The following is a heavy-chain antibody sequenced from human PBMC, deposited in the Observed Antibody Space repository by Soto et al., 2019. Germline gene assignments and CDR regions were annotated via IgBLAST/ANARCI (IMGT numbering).Heavy chain of an antibody. CDR2: IYYSGST. Sequence: SETLSLTCTVSGGSISSYYWSWIRQPPGKGLEWIGYIYYSGSTNYNPSLKSRVTISVDTSKNQFSLKLSSVTAADTAVYYCARHIGRYYDFWSGPHLDYWGQGTLVTVSS. V-gene: IGHV4-59*08. J-gene: IGHJ4*02. CDR3: ARHIGRYYDFWSGPHLDY. D-gene: IGHD3-3*01. CDR1: GGSISSYY.